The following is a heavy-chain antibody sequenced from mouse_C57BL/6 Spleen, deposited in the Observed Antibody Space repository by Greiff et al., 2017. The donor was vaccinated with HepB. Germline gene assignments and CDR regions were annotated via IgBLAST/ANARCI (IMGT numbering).Heavy chain of an antibody. V-gene: IGHV5-4*01. J-gene: IGHJ2*01. CDR2: ISDGGSYT. Sequence: EVQGVESGGGLVKPGGSLKLSCAASGFTFSSYAMSWVRQTPEKRLEWVATISDGGSYTYYPDNVKGRFTISRDNAKNNLYLQMSHLKSEDTAMYYCARESLWLCFDYWGQGTTLTVSS. D-gene: IGHD2-2*01. CDR1: GFTFSSYA. CDR3: ARESLWLCFDY.